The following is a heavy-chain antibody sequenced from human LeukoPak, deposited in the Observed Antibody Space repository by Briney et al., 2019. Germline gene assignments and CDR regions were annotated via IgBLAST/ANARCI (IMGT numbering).Heavy chain of an antibody. D-gene: IGHD5-18*01. CDR2: IYYSGST. CDR1: GGSISSGDYY. J-gene: IGHJ4*02. CDR3: ARAPRAIQLWLHLSYFDY. V-gene: IGHV4-30-4*01. Sequence: SQTLSLTCTVSGGSISSGDYYWSWIRQPPGKGLEWIGYIYYSGSTYYNPSLKSRVTISVDTSKNQFSLKLGSVTAADTAVYYCARAPRAIQLWLHLSYFDYWGQGTLVTVSS.